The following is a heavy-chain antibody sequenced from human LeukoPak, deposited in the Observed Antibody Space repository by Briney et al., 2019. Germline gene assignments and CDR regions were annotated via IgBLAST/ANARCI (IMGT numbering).Heavy chain of an antibody. V-gene: IGHV1-18*01. J-gene: IGHJ4*02. CDR3: ARCGAAVTTHFSH. Sequence: ASVQVSCKASGYSFSIYGITWARQAPGQGLEYLGWISASDGTTNYAQEVQDRVTMTTDTSTSTAYLELRSLRSEDTAVYYCARCGAAVTTHFSHWGQGTLVTVSS. CDR1: GYSFSIYG. CDR2: ISASDGTT. D-gene: IGHD4-17*01.